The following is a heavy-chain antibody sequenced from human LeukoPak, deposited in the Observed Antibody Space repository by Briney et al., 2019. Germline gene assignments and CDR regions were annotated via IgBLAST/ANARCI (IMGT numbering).Heavy chain of an antibody. CDR1: GFTFSSYW. CDR3: ARGARAELLWFGELSPQRFDY. CDR2: INTDGSTT. J-gene: IGHJ4*02. V-gene: IGHV3-74*01. D-gene: IGHD3-10*01. Sequence: GGSLRLSCAASGFTFSSYWMHWVRQAPGKGLVWVSRINTDGSTTTYADPVKGRFTISRDNAKNTLYLQMNSLRAEDTAVYYCARGARAELLWFGELSPQRFDYWGQGTLVTVSS.